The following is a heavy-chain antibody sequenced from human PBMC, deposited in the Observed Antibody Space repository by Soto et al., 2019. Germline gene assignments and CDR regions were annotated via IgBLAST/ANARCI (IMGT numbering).Heavy chain of an antibody. J-gene: IGHJ4*02. V-gene: IGHV2-5*01. CDR3: ALSLYYYDSSYFDY. CDR2: IYWNDDK. Sequence: PTLVNPTQTLTLTCTFSGFSLSTSGVGVGWIRQPPGKALEWLALIYWNDDKRYSPSLKSRLTITKDTSKNQVVLTMTNMDPVDTATYYCALSLYYYDSSYFDYWGQGTLVTVSS. D-gene: IGHD3-22*01. CDR1: GFSLSTSGVG.